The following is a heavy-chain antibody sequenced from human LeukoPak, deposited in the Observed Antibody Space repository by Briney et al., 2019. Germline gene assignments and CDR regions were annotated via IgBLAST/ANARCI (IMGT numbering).Heavy chain of an antibody. V-gene: IGHV3-9*01. CDR2: ISWNSGSI. D-gene: IGHD2-8*01. CDR3: AKATPLMEGEIDY. J-gene: IGHJ4*02. Sequence: PGGSLRLSCAASGFTFDDYAMHWVRQAPGKGLEWVSGISWNSGSIGYADSVKGRFTISRDNAKNSLYLQMNSLRAEDTALYYCAKATPLMEGEIDYWGQGTLVTVSS. CDR1: GFTFDDYA.